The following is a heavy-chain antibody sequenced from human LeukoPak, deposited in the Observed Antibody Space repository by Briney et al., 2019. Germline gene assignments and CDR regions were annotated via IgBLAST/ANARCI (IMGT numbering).Heavy chain of an antibody. D-gene: IGHD3-9*01. Sequence: SETLSLTCTVSGGYISSYYWSWIRQPPGKGLEWIGYIYYSGSTNYNPSLKSRVTISVDTSKNQFSLKLSSVTAADAAVYYCARESMTYYDILTGYYKGWFDPWGQGTLVTVSS. V-gene: IGHV4-59*01. J-gene: IGHJ5*02. CDR2: IYYSGST. CDR3: ARESMTYYDILTGYYKGWFDP. CDR1: GGYISSYY.